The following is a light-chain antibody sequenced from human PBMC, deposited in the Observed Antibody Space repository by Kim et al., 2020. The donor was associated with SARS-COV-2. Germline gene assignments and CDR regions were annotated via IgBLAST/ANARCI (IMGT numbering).Light chain of an antibody. CDR3: QVWDRNTEHVV. V-gene: IGLV3-21*01. Sequence: APGKTARMTCGGDNIESKSVHWYQQKPGQAPVLVIHFDTDRPSGIPDRISGSNSGNTATLTISRVEGGDEADYFCQVWDRNTEHVVCGGGTQLTVL. CDR1: NIESKS. J-gene: IGLJ2*01. CDR2: FDT.